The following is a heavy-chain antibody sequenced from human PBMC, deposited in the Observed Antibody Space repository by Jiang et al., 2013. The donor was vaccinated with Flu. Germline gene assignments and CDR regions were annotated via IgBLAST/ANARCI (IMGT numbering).Heavy chain of an antibody. Sequence: CKASGYTFTSYYMHWVRQAPGQGLEWMGIINPNTGSTNYAQKFQGRVTMTRDTSTSTVYMELSSLRSEDTTMYYCARGNSGSDWYFDYWGQGTLVAVSS. CDR2: INPNTGST. D-gene: IGHD6-13*01. CDR1: GYTFTSYY. J-gene: IGHJ4*02. V-gene: IGHV1-46*01. CDR3: ARGNSGSDWYFDY.